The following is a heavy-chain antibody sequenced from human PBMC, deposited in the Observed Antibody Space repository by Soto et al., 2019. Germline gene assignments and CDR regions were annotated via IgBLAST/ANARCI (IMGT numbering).Heavy chain of an antibody. Sequence: SETLSLTFTVSGGSISSCYYYWSWIRQPPGKGLEWIGYIYYSGSTNYNPSLKSRVTISVDTSKNQFSLKLSSVTAADTAVYYCARRYGYSFDYWGQGTLVTVSS. CDR2: IYYSGST. J-gene: IGHJ4*02. V-gene: IGHV4-61*01. CDR1: GGSISSCYYY. CDR3: ARRYGYSFDY. D-gene: IGHD1-1*01.